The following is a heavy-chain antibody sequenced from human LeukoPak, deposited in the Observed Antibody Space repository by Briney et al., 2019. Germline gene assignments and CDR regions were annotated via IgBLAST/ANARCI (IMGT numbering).Heavy chain of an antibody. Sequence: HPGRSLRLSCAASGFTFSSYAMHWVRQAPGKGLEWVAVISYDGSNKYYADSVKGRFTISRDNSKNTLYLQMNSLRAEDTAVYYCATLSWQENWGQGTLVTVSS. D-gene: IGHD2-15*01. J-gene: IGHJ4*02. CDR3: ATLSWQEN. CDR1: GFTFSSYA. V-gene: IGHV3-30-3*01. CDR2: ISYDGSNK.